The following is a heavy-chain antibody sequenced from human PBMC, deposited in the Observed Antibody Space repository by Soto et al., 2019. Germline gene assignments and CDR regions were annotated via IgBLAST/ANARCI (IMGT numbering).Heavy chain of an antibody. V-gene: IGHV3-33*01. D-gene: IGHD3-22*01. CDR2: IWYDGSNK. CDR1: GFTFSSHG. J-gene: IGHJ4*02. Sequence: GGSLRLSCAASGFTFSSHGVHWVRQAPGKGLEWVAVIWYDGSNKYYGDSVKGRFTISRDNSKNTLYLQMNSLRPEDTAVYYCARETKLDDSSGYYWPYFDYWGQGTLVTVSS. CDR3: ARETKLDDSSGYYWPYFDY.